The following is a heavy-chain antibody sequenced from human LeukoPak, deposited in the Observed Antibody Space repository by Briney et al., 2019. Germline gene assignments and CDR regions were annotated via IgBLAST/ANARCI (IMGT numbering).Heavy chain of an antibody. J-gene: IGHJ3*02. CDR2: ISSSSSYI. D-gene: IGHD2-21*02. V-gene: IGHV3-21*01. CDR3: ASICGGDCYSSAFDI. Sequence: GGSLRLSCAASGFTFSSYAMSWVRQAPGKGLEWVSSISSSSSYIYYADSVKGRFTISRDNAKNSLYLQMNSLRAEDTAVYYCASICGGDCYSSAFDIWGQGTMVTVSS. CDR1: GFTFSSYA.